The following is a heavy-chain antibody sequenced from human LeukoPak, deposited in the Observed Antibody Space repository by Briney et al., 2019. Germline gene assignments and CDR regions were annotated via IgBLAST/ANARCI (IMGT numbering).Heavy chain of an antibody. CDR3: AKDVGKWTPLRYHWLAP. CDR2: ISWNSGSI. J-gene: IGHJ5*02. Sequence: GGSLRLSCVASRFKFDDYGMHWVRQAPGKGLEWVSGISWNSGSICYADSVKGRFTISRDNSKNSLYLEMNSLRREDTASYYCAKDVGKWTPLRYHWLAPWGQGTLVTVSS. D-gene: IGHD3-10*01. V-gene: IGHV3-9*01. CDR1: RFKFDDYG.